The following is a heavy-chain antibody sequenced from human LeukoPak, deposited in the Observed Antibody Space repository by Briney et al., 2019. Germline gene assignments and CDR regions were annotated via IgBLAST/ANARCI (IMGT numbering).Heavy chain of an antibody. CDR2: INTDGSNT. Sequence: GGSLRLSCAVSGFVFSDAWMHWVHQAPGKGLMWVSRINTDGSNTHYADSVKGRFTISRDNAKNTLYLQMNGLRVEDTAVYYCVVWGEDRSGHRFDFWGQGTLVTVSS. D-gene: IGHD3-22*01. V-gene: IGHV3-74*01. CDR1: GFVFSDAW. J-gene: IGHJ4*02. CDR3: VVWGEDRSGHRFDF.